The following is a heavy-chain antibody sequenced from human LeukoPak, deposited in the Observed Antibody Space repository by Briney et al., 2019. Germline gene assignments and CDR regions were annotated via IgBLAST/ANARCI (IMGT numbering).Heavy chain of an antibody. Sequence: GGSLRLSCAASGFTFSSYGMNWVRQAPGKGLEWVSGIIGSGGSTYYADSVKGRFTISRDNFKNTLYLQMNTLRAEDTAVYYCAKEASALWFGELSYYFDYWGQGTLVTVSS. D-gene: IGHD3-10*01. CDR2: IIGSGGST. J-gene: IGHJ4*02. CDR3: AKEASALWFGELSYYFDY. V-gene: IGHV3-23*01. CDR1: GFTFSSYG.